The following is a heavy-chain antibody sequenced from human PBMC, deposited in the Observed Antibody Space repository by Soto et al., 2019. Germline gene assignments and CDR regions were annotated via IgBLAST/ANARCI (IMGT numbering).Heavy chain of an antibody. Sequence: GGSLRLSCAASGFTVSSNYMSWVRQAPGKGLEWVSVIYSGGSTYYADSVKGRFTISRDNSKNTLYLQMNSLRAEDTAVYYCAREGYCGGDCYYDAFDIWGQGTMVTVSS. V-gene: IGHV3-66*01. CDR2: IYSGGST. CDR1: GFTVSSNY. CDR3: AREGYCGGDCYYDAFDI. D-gene: IGHD2-21*02. J-gene: IGHJ3*02.